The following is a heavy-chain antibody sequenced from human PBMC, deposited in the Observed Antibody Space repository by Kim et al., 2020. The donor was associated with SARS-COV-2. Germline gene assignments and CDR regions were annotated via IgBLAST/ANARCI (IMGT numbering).Heavy chain of an antibody. V-gene: IGHV3-7*03. CDR3: ARVLTSYSGYEPSYYYYGMDV. CDR1: GFTFSSYW. Sequence: GGSLRLSCAASGFTFSSYWMSWVRQAPGKGLEWVANIKQDGSEKYYVDSVKGRFTISRDNAKNSLYLQMNSLRAEDTAVYYCARVLTSYSGYEPSYYYYGMDVWGQGTTVTVSS. J-gene: IGHJ6*02. CDR2: IKQDGSEK. D-gene: IGHD5-12*01.